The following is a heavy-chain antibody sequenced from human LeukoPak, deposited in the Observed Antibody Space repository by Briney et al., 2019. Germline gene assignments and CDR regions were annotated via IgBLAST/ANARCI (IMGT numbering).Heavy chain of an antibody. Sequence: GGSLRLSCAASGFTFSSYGMHWVRQAPGRGLEWVAVISYDGSNKYYADSVKGRFTISRDNSKNTLYLQMNSLRAEDTAVYYCAKDFYCSGGSCYSGYWDYYYYMDVWGKGTTVTVSS. CDR3: AKDFYCSGGSCYSGYWDYYYYMDV. CDR1: GFTFSSYG. CDR2: ISYDGSNK. V-gene: IGHV3-30*18. J-gene: IGHJ6*03. D-gene: IGHD2-15*01.